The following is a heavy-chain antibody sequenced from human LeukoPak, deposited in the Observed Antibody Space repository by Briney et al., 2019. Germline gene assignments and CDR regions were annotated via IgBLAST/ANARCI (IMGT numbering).Heavy chain of an antibody. D-gene: IGHD3-10*01. CDR1: GFTFSSYG. Sequence: GGSLRLSCAASGFTFSSYGMSWVRQAPGKGLEWVSAISGSGGSTYYADSVKGRFTISRDNSKNTLYLQMNSLRAEDTAVYYCAKDYGSGSYPAFDYWGQGTLVTVSS. J-gene: IGHJ4*02. V-gene: IGHV3-23*01. CDR2: ISGSGGST. CDR3: AKDYGSGSYPAFDY.